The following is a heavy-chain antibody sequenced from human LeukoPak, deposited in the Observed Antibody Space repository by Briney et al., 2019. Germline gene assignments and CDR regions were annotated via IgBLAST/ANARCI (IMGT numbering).Heavy chain of an antibody. CDR1: GGSVSSGSYY. CDR3: ARVGYSSGWPGRFDP. Sequence: SETLSLTCTVSGGSVSSGSYYWSWIRQPPGKGLEWIGYISYSGSTNYTPSLKSRVTISADTSKNQFSLKLSSVTAADTAVYYCARVGYSSGWPGRFDPWGQGTLVTVSS. V-gene: IGHV4-61*01. J-gene: IGHJ5*02. D-gene: IGHD6-19*01. CDR2: ISYSGST.